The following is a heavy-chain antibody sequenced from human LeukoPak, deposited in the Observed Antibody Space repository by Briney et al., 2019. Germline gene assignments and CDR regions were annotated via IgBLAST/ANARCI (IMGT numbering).Heavy chain of an antibody. CDR3: AGGYCSGGTCYSARY. Sequence: GGSLRLSCAPSGSTFSSYQMNWVRQAPGKGLEWLSYNSSTGTTIQYADSVKGRFTISRDNAKNSLYLKMNSLSAEDTAVYYCAGGYCSGGTCYSARYWGQGTLVTVSS. D-gene: IGHD2-15*01. J-gene: IGHJ4*02. CDR1: GSTFSSYQ. CDR2: NSSTGTTI. V-gene: IGHV3-48*03.